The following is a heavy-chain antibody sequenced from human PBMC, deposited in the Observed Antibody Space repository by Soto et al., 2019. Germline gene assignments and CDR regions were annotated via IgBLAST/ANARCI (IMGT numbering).Heavy chain of an antibody. Sequence: EVQLVESGGGLVKPGRSLRLACTASQFIFGDYAIHWVRQAPGKGLEWVSGISWNSGSIGYADSVKGRFTISRDNTKNYLYLQMNSLRAEDTALYYCVIFREEGYIEAVRNAFDIWGQGTMVTVSS. V-gene: IGHV3-9*01. CDR2: ISWNSGSI. J-gene: IGHJ3*02. CDR1: QFIFGDYA. CDR3: VIFREEGYIEAVRNAFDI. D-gene: IGHD6-13*01.